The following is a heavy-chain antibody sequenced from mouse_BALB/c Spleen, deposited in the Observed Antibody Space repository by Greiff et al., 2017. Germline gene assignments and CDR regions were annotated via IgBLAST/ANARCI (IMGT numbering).Heavy chain of an antibody. Sequence: VQLKESGPQLVRPGASVKISCKASGYSFTSYWMHWVKQRPGQGLEWIGMIDPSDSETRLNQKFKDKATLTVDKSSSTAYMQLSSPTSEDSAVYYCAREGTTATAMDYWGQGTSVTVSS. CDR3: AREGTTATAMDY. V-gene: IGHV1S126*01. CDR1: GYSFTSYW. CDR2: IDPSDSET. D-gene: IGHD1-2*01. J-gene: IGHJ4*01.